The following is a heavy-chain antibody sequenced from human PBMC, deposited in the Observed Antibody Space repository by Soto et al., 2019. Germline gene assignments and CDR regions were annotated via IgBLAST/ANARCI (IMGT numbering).Heavy chain of an antibody. V-gene: IGHV4-59*08. CDR1: GGSIRSYY. Sequence: KSSETLALTCTVSGGSIRSYYWSWIRQPPGKGLEWIGYIYYSGSTNYNPSLKSRVTISVDTSKNQFSLKVRSVTAADTAVYYCARLSGAPAALLVYWGQGALVTVSS. CDR2: IYYSGST. D-gene: IGHD2-2*01. CDR3: ARLSGAPAALLVY. J-gene: IGHJ4*02.